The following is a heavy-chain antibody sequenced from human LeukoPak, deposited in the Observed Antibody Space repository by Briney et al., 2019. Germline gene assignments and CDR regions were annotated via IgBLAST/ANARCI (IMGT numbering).Heavy chain of an antibody. CDR2: ISRSSSTI. J-gene: IGHJ4*02. V-gene: IGHV3-48*01. CDR3: ARDLPYCGGDCLTFDC. Sequence: GGPLRLSCAASGFTLSIYSMNWVRQAPGKGPEWVSYISRSSSTIYYADSVKGRFTISRDNAKNSLYLQMNSLRAEDTAVYYCARDLPYCGGDCLTFDCWGQGTLVTVSS. CDR1: GFTLSIYS. D-gene: IGHD2-21*01.